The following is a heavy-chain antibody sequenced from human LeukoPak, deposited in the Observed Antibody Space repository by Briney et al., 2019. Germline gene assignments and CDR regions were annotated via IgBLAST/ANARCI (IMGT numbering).Heavy chain of an antibody. D-gene: IGHD5-24*01. J-gene: IGHJ4*02. CDR1: RYTLTGYY. CDR3: ARGRDGYNYDADY. V-gene: IGHV1-2*02. Sequence: ASVKVSCKASRYTLTGYYMHWVRQAPGQGLEWMGWINPNSGGTNSAQKFQGRVTMTRDTSISTAYMELSRLRSDDTAVYYCARGRDGYNYDADYWGQGTLVTVSS. CDR2: INPNSGGT.